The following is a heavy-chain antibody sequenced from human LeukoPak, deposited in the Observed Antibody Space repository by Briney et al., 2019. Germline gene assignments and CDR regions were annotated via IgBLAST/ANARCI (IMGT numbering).Heavy chain of an antibody. V-gene: IGHV4-34*01. CDR3: ARDRRVSAYGRDDRLFEY. D-gene: IGHD3-3*02. CDR2: IYYSGTT. J-gene: IGHJ4*02. Sequence: PSETLSLTCAVYGGSFSGYYWSWIRQTPEKGLEWIGSIYYSGTTYYNPSLKSRVTISIDTSKNQFSLKLSSVTAADTALYYCARDRRVSAYGRDDRLFEYWGQGTLVTVSS. CDR1: GGSFSGYY.